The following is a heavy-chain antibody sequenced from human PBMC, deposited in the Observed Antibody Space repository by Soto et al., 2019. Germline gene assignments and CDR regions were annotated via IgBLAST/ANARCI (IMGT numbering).Heavy chain of an antibody. CDR3: ARTMVRGVIIAPKWFDP. Sequence: ASVKVSCKASGGTFSSYAISWVRQAPGQGREWMGGIIPIFGTANYAQKFQGRVTITADESTSTAYMELSSLRSEDTAVYYCARTMVRGVIIAPKWFDPWGQGTLVTVSS. J-gene: IGHJ5*02. CDR2: IIPIFGTA. CDR1: GGTFSSYA. D-gene: IGHD3-10*01. V-gene: IGHV1-69*13.